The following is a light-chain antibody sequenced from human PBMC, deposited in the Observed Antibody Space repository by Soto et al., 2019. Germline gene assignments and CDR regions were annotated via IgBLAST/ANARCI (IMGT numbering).Light chain of an antibody. CDR3: QKFNTAPRT. CDR2: SAS. Sequence: DIQMTQSPSSLSASVGDRVTITCRASQDISVYLAWYQQKPGKVPKLLIYSASTLQSGVTSRFSGSGSGTDFTLTISSLQTEDVATYYCQKFNTAPRTFRQGTRLEIK. J-gene: IGKJ5*01. CDR1: QDISVY. V-gene: IGKV1-27*01.